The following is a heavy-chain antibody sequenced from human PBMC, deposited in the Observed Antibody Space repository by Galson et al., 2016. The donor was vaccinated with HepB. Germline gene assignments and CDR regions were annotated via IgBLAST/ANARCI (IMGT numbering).Heavy chain of an antibody. V-gene: IGHV4-59*08. J-gene: IGHJ6*02. Sequence: SETLSLTCTVSGGSISSYYWSWIRQPPGKALEWIGYIYYSGSTNYNPSLKSRVTISLDTSKNQFSLKLSSVTAADTAVYYCASLPRRSGWNYYYGMDVWGQGTTVTVSS. D-gene: IGHD6-19*01. CDR3: ASLPRRSGWNYYYGMDV. CDR1: GGSISSYY. CDR2: IYYSGST.